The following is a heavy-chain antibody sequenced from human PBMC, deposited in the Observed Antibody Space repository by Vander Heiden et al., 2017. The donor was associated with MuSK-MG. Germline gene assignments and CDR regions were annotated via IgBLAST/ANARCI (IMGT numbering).Heavy chain of an antibody. Sequence: QVQLVQSGAEVKKPGSSVKVSCKASGGTFSSSAISWVRQAPGQGLEWMGRIIPILGIANYAQKFQGRVTITADKSTSTAYMELSSLRSEDTAVYYCARAHCSSTSCYAYNWFDPWGQGTLVTVSS. J-gene: IGHJ5*02. CDR2: IIPILGIA. CDR1: GGTFSSSA. D-gene: IGHD2-2*01. V-gene: IGHV1-69*04. CDR3: ARAHCSSTSCYAYNWFDP.